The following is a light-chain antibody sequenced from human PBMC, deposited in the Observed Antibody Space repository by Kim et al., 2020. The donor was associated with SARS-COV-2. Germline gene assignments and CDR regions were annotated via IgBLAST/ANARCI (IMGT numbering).Light chain of an antibody. CDR3: CSYAGSYALV. J-gene: IGLJ2*01. CDR1: SSDVGGYNY. Sequence: GQSAPTSVPGTSSDVGGYNYVSWDQQHPGKAPKLMIYDINSRPSVVPGLFSGTKSGNAASLTISGLQAEDEADYCCCSYAGSYALVFGGGTQLTVL. CDR2: DIN. V-gene: IGLV2-11*01.